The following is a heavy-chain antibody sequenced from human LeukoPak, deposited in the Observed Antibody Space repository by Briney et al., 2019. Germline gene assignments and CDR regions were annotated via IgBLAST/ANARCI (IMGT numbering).Heavy chain of an antibody. CDR1: GGTFSSYA. V-gene: IGHV1-69*13. Sequence: SVKVSCKASGGTFSSYAISWVRQAPGQGLEWMGGIIPIFGTANYAQKFQGRVTITADESTSTAYMELSSLRSEDTAVYYCARDRGPDIAAAGTYFDYWGHGTLVTVSS. D-gene: IGHD6-13*01. CDR2: IIPIFGTA. CDR3: ARDRGPDIAAAGTYFDY. J-gene: IGHJ4*01.